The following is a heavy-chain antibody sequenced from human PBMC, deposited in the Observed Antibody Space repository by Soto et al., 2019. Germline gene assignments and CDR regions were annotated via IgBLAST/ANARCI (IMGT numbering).Heavy chain of an antibody. CDR3: AREGMITFGGVIDALY. CDR1: GFTFSSYW. V-gene: IGHV3-7*01. CDR2: IKQDGSEK. J-gene: IGHJ4*02. Sequence: HPVGSLRLSCAASGFTFSSYWMSWVRQAPGKGLEWVANIKQDGSEKYYVDSVKGRFTISRDNAKNSLYLQMNSLRAEDTAVYYCAREGMITFGGVIDALYWGQGTLVTVSS. D-gene: IGHD3-16*02.